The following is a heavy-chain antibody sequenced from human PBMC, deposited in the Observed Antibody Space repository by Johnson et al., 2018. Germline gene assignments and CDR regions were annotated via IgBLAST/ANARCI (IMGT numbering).Heavy chain of an antibody. Sequence: QVQLQESGPGLVKPSETLSLTCSVSGGSINTGSHHWSWIRQSAGKGLEWIGRIYTTGSATYNPSLESRVTLSVLPSKNQFSLKLTSVTAAETAIYYCAREFQGPAIRGIHLDVWGKGTTVTVSS. CDR3: AREFQGPAIRGIHLDV. D-gene: IGHD3-10*01. CDR1: GGSINTGSHH. J-gene: IGHJ6*04. CDR2: IYTTGSA. V-gene: IGHV4-61*02.